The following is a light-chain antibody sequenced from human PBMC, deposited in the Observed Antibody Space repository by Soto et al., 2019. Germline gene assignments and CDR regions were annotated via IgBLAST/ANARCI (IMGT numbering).Light chain of an antibody. V-gene: IGLV2-18*02. CDR2: EVS. CDR3: YSFTSSNTYV. Sequence: QSALTQPPSVSGSPGPSVAISRTGTSSDVGSYNGVSWYQQAPGTAPKVMIYEVSNRPSGVPDRFSWSKSGNTASLTISGLQPEDEADYYCYSFTSSNTYVFGTGSKVTVL. J-gene: IGLJ1*01. CDR1: SSDVGSYNG.